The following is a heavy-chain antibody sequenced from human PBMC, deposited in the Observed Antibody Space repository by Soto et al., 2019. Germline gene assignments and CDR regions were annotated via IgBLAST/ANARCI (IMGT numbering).Heavy chain of an antibody. CDR1: GGSISSYY. V-gene: IGHV4-59*01. J-gene: IGHJ5*02. CDR3: ARAVLSSSIAARRGWFDP. Sequence: PSETLSLTCTVSGGSISSYYWSWIRQPPGKGLEWIGYIYYSGSTNYNPSLKSRVTISVDTSKNQFSLKLSSVTAADTAVYYCARAVLSSSIAARRGWFDPWGQGTLVTVSS. CDR2: IYYSGST. D-gene: IGHD6-6*01.